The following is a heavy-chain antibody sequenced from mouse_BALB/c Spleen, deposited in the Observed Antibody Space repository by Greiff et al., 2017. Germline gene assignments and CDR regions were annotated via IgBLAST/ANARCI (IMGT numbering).Heavy chain of an antibody. CDR2: IYPGDGDT. Sequence: QVQLKQPGAELARPGASVKLSCKASGYTFTSYWMQWVKQRPGQGLEWIGAIYPGDGDTRYTQKFKGKATLTADKSSSTAYMQLSSLASEDSAVYYCARLQNWYFDVWGAGTTVTVSS. CDR3: ARLQNWYFDV. J-gene: IGHJ1*01. V-gene: IGHV1-87*01. CDR1: GYTFTSYW.